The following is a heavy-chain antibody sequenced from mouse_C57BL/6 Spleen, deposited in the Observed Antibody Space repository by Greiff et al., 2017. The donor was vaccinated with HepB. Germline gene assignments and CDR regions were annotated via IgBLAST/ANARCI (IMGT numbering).Heavy chain of an antibody. J-gene: IGHJ2*01. CDR1: GYTFTSYW. Sequence: VQLQQPGAELVKPGASVKMSCKASGYTFTSYWITWVKQRPGQGLEWIGDIYPGSGSTNYNEKFKSKATLTVDKSSSTAYMQLSSLTSEDSAVYDCARDDGYYRYYFDYWGQGTTLTVSS. V-gene: IGHV1-55*01. CDR3: ARDDGYYRYYFDY. CDR2: IYPGSGST. D-gene: IGHD2-3*01.